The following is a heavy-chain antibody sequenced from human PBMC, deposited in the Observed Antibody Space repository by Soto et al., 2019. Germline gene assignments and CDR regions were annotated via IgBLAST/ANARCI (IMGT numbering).Heavy chain of an antibody. V-gene: IGHV4-61*08. J-gene: IGHJ6*03. D-gene: IGHD2-15*01. Sequence: PSETLSLTCTVSGGSISSGGYYWTWIRQHPGKGLEWIGYIYYSGSTNYNPSLKSRVTISVDTSKNQFSLKLSSVTAADTAVYYCARLNCSGGSCYPMYYYYYYMDVWGKGTTVTVSS. CDR2: IYYSGST. CDR1: GGSISSGGYY. CDR3: ARLNCSGGSCYPMYYYYYYMDV.